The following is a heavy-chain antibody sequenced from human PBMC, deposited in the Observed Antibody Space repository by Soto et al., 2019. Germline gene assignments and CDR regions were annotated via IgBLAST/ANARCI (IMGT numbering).Heavy chain of an antibody. CDR3: ARVLRYFDWLGPFDY. Sequence: QVQLVQSGAEVKKPGASVKVSCKASGYTLSSNGIIWVRQAPGQGLEWMGWISTYNGNTNYEQKFQGRVTMTTDTSXITVYMELRNLRSDDTAVYYCARVLRYFDWLGPFDYWGQGTLVTVTS. CDR1: GYTLSSNG. D-gene: IGHD3-9*01. V-gene: IGHV1-18*01. CDR2: ISTYNGNT. J-gene: IGHJ4*02.